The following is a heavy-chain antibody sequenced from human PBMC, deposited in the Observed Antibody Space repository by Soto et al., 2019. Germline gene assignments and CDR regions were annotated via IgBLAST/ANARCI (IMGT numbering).Heavy chain of an antibody. CDR3: AKDGWLPYYYYYGMDV. J-gene: IGHJ6*02. D-gene: IGHD6-19*01. CDR2: ISYDGSNK. V-gene: IGHV3-30*18. CDR1: GITFSSYG. Sequence: GGSLRPSCAASGITFSSYGMHWVRQAPGKGLEWVAVISYDGSNKYYADSVKGRFTISRDNSKNTLYLLMNSLRAEDTAVYYCAKDGWLPYYYYYGMDVWGQGTTVTVSS.